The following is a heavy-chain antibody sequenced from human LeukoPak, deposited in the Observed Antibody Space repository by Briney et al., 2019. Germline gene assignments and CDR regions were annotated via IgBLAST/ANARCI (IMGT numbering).Heavy chain of an antibody. CDR2: IKQDGSEK. CDR3: VRDRNPHYGMDV. Sequence: GGSLRLSCAASGLTFSNFWMSWVRQAPGKGLGWVANIKQDGSEKYYVDSVKGRFTISRDNAKNSLYLQMNSLRVEDTAMYYCVRDRNPHYGMDVWGQGTTVTVSS. CDR1: GLTFSNFW. V-gene: IGHV3-7*03. J-gene: IGHJ6*02. D-gene: IGHD2/OR15-2a*01.